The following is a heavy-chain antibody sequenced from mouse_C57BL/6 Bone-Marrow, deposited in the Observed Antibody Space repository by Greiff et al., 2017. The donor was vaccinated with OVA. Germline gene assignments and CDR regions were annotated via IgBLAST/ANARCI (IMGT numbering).Heavy chain of an antibody. Sequence: EVQRVESGPGLVKPSQSLSLTCSVTGYSITSGYYWNWIRQFPGNKLEWMGYISYDGSNNYNPSLKNRISITRDTSKNQLFLKLNSVTTEDTATYYCARERVYYGSSGYFDVWGTGTTVTVSS. CDR1: GYSITSGYY. J-gene: IGHJ1*03. CDR3: ARERVYYGSSGYFDV. CDR2: ISYDGSN. D-gene: IGHD1-1*01. V-gene: IGHV3-6*01.